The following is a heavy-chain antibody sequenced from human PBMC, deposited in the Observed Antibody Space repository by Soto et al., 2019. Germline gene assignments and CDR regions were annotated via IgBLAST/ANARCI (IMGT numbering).Heavy chain of an antibody. D-gene: IGHD6-13*01. CDR2: INYIDDT. V-gene: IGHV4-39*01. J-gene: IGHJ4*02. Sequence: HLQLQEPGPGLVNPSETLSLPCTVSDDSITSSTFYWGGIRQTPGEGLGWMGIINYIDDTYYNPSLKSRVTMSVDTSRNQFSLKLSSVTAADTAVYYRARHRTVPRSSVSDYWVQGTLVTVSS. CDR3: ARHRTVPRSSVSDY. CDR1: DDSITSSTFY.